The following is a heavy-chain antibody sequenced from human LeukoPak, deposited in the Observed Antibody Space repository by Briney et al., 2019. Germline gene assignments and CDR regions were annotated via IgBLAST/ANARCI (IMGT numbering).Heavy chain of an antibody. CDR3: ARLSDRDGYNYDC. CDR2: IYYSGST. V-gene: IGHV4-59*08. J-gene: IGHJ4*02. CDR1: GGSISSYY. D-gene: IGHD5-24*01. Sequence: PSETLSITCTVSGGSISSYYWSWIRQPPGKGLEWIGYIYYSGSTNYNPSLKSRVTISVDTSKNQFSLKLSSVTAADTAVYYCARLSDRDGYNYDCWGQGTLVTVSS.